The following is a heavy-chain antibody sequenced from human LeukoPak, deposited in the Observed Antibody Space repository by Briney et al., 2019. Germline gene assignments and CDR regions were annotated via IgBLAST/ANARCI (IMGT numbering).Heavy chain of an antibody. Sequence: GGSLRLSCAASGFSFSYYSMNWVRQAPGKGLEWVASISSSSTYIHYADSVKGRFTISRDNSKNKNSLYLQMSSLRVEDTAVYYCARGPSVVAVGPPDYRGQGTLVTVSS. D-gene: IGHD2-2*01. V-gene: IGHV3-21*01. CDR2: ISSSSTYI. J-gene: IGHJ4*02. CDR3: ARGPSVVAVGPPDY. CDR1: GFSFSYYS.